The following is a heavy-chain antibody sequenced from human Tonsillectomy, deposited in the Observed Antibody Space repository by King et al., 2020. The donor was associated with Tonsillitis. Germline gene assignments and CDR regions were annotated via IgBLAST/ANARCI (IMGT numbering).Heavy chain of an antibody. V-gene: IGHV4-59*01. CDR2: IHYSGST. J-gene: IGHJ6*02. Sequence: QLQESGPGLVKPSETLSLTCTVSGDSINTYYWSWIRRPPGKGLEWIGYIHYSGSTNYNPSLRSRLTISLDTSKNQFSLKLSSVTASDTAVYYCARLFTLIFACSYFYHSIDVWARGPRHRLL. CDR1: GDSINTYY. D-gene: IGHD3/OR15-3a*01. CDR3: ARLFTLIFACSYFYHSIDV.